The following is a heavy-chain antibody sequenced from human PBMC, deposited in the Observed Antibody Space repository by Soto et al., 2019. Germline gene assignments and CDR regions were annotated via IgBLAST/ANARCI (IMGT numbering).Heavy chain of an antibody. CDR2: IYYSGST. CDR1: GGSMSSSSYY. Sequence: XETLSLTCTVSGGSMSSSSYYWGWIRQPPGKGLEWIGSIYYSGSTYYNPSLKSRVTISVDTSKNQFSLKLSSVTAADTAVYYCARRDTAMVVGGMDVWGQGTTVTVSS. V-gene: IGHV4-39*01. D-gene: IGHD5-18*01. CDR3: ARRDTAMVVGGMDV. J-gene: IGHJ6*02.